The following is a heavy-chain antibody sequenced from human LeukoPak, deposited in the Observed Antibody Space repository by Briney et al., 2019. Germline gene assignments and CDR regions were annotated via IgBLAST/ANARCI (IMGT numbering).Heavy chain of an antibody. CDR1: GYTLTELS. V-gene: IGHV1-24*01. Sequence: GASVKVSCKVSGYTLTELSMHWVRQAPGKGLEWMGGFDPEDGETIYAQKFQGRVTITEDTSTDTAYMELSSLRSEDTAVYYCASGYCSSTSCGPAGYYYYGMDVWGQGTTVTVSS. CDR3: ASGYCSSTSCGPAGYYYYGMDV. CDR2: FDPEDGET. D-gene: IGHD2-2*03. J-gene: IGHJ6*02.